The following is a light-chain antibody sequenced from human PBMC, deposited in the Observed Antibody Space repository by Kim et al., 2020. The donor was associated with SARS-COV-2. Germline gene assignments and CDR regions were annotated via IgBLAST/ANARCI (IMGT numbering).Light chain of an antibody. Sequence: ALGQTVRITCQGDSLRTYYASWYQQKPGQAPVLVIQAETNRPSGIPDRFSGSSSGDTASLTITGAQAEDEADYYCKSRDTYASHWVFGGGTKLTVL. CDR1: SLRTYY. V-gene: IGLV3-19*01. J-gene: IGLJ3*02. CDR3: KSRDTYASHWV. CDR2: AET.